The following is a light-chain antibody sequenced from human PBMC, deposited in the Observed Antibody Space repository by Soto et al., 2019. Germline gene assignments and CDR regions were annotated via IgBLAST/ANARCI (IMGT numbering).Light chain of an antibody. CDR2: LGS. J-gene: IGKJ1*01. Sequence: EILMTQSPLSLPVTPGEPASISCRSSQSLLHSNGYNYLDWYLQKPGQSPQLLIYLGSNRASGVPDRFSGSGSGTDFTLKISRVEAEDVGVYYCMQALQTWTFGQGTKVDIK. CDR3: MQALQTWT. V-gene: IGKV2-28*01. CDR1: QSLLHSNGYNY.